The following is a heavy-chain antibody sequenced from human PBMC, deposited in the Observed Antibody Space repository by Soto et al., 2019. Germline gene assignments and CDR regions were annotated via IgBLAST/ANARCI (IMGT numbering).Heavy chain of an antibody. CDR1: GFSLSAHGVG. CDR2: IYWDDDK. CDR3: AHSDYGDYFDY. D-gene: IGHD4-17*01. V-gene: IGHV2-5*02. Sequence: QITLKESGPTLVKPTQTLTLTCTFSGFSLSAHGVGVGWIRQPPGKALEWLALIYWDDDKRYSPSLKSSLTITKDTSKNQVVLTMTNMVPVETATYFCAHSDYGDYFDYWGQGTLVTVSS. J-gene: IGHJ4*02.